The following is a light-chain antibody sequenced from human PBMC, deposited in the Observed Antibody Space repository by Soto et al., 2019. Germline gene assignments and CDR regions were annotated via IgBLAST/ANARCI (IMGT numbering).Light chain of an antibody. CDR2: GAF. J-gene: IGKJ1*01. Sequence: EILMTESRGAVSLSPGERATLSCRASQSVSSYFAWYQQKPGQAPSLLIYGAFTRATGIPARFSGTGSGTEFTLTISSLQSEDFALYYCQQYNDWPLTFGQGTKVDI. V-gene: IGKV3-15*01. CDR1: QSVSSY. CDR3: QQYNDWPLT.